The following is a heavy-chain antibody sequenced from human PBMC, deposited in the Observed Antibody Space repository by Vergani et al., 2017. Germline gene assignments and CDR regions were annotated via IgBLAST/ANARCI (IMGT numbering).Heavy chain of an antibody. V-gene: IGHV3-33*01. CDR3: ARAQAAAGTLYYFDY. CDR2: IWYDGSNK. Sequence: QVQLVESGGGVVQPGRSLRLSCAASGFTFSSYGMHWVRQAPGKGLEWVAVIWYDGSNKYYADSVKGRFTISRDNSKNTLYLQMNSLRAEDTAVYYCARAQAAAGTLYYFDYWGQGTLVTVSS. CDR1: GFTFSSYG. J-gene: IGHJ4*02. D-gene: IGHD6-13*01.